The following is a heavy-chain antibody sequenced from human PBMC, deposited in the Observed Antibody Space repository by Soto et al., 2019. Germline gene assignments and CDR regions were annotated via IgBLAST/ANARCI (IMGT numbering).Heavy chain of an antibody. Sequence: QVQLVQSGAEVKKPGSSVKVSCKTSGTTLSTYTISWVRQAPGQGREWMGTIIPILGIANYAQQFQGSVTITADKSTSTACMELSSLRSEDTAVYYCARGISIVGVTPFDYWGQGTLVTVSS. CDR1: GTTLSTYT. CDR3: ARGISIVGVTPFDY. V-gene: IGHV1-69*02. D-gene: IGHD1-26*01. CDR2: IIPILGIA. J-gene: IGHJ4*02.